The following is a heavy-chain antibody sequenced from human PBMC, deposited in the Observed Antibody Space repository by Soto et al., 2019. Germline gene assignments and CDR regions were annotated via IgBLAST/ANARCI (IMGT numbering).Heavy chain of an antibody. Sequence: SETLSLTCTVSGGSISSYYWSWIRQPPGKGLECIGYINYSGSTNYNPSLKSRVTISVDTSKNQFSLKLSSVTAADTAVYYCARREINYYGSGSYYIEFFHHWGQGTLVTVSS. CDR1: GGSISSYY. CDR2: INYSGST. CDR3: ARREINYYGSGSYYIEFFHH. J-gene: IGHJ1*01. V-gene: IGHV4-59*08. D-gene: IGHD3-10*01.